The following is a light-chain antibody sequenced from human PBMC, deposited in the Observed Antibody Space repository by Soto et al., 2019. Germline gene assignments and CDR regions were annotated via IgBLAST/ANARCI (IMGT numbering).Light chain of an antibody. CDR2: GNS. Sequence: SVLTEAPSFSGAPGQRVTISCTGSNSNIGAGYDVHWYQLLPGTAPKLIISGNSNRPSGVPDRFSGSKSGTSASLAIIGLQAEDEADYYCQSYDSSLSVLFGGGTKVTAL. CDR1: NSNIGAGYD. J-gene: IGLJ2*01. V-gene: IGLV1-40*01. CDR3: QSYDSSLSVL.